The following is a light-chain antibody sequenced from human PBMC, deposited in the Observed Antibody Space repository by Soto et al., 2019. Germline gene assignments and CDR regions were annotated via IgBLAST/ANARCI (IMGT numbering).Light chain of an antibody. J-gene: IGLJ1*01. CDR1: SSDVGDYFY. CDR2: EIT. V-gene: IGLV2-8*01. Sequence: QSVLTQPPSASGSPGQSVTISCTGTSSDVGDYFYVSWYQQHPVKPPKLLIYEITQRPSGVPDRFTASRSGNTASLTISGLQADDEADYYCTSYAGNDKYVFGTGTKVTVL. CDR3: TSYAGNDKYV.